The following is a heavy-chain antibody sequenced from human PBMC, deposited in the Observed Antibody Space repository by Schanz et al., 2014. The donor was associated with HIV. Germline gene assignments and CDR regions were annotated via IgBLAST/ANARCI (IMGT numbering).Heavy chain of an antibody. Sequence: QVQLVLSGAEVKRPGASVKVSCKPYGHIFTGYLMHWVRQAPGQGLEWMGWISTSNGNTNYAQKLQGRVTMTTDTSTSTAYMELRSLRSDDTAVYYCARVGSGSYYVRYFDYWGQGTLVTVSS. J-gene: IGHJ4*02. CDR3: ARVGSGSYYVRYFDY. V-gene: IGHV1-18*04. CDR1: GHIFTGYL. D-gene: IGHD3-10*01. CDR2: ISTSNGNT.